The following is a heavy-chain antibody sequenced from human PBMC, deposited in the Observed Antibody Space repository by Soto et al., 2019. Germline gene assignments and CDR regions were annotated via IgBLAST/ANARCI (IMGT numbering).Heavy chain of an antibody. CDR1: GGSISSGGYS. CDR2: IYHSGST. CDR3: ARGMTTVTTFDY. D-gene: IGHD4-17*01. V-gene: IGHV4-30-2*01. J-gene: IGHJ4*02. Sequence: SETLSLTCAVSGGSISSGGYSWSWIRQPPGKGLEWIGYIYHSGSTYYNPSLKSRVTISVDRSKNRISLKLSSVTAADTAVYYCARGMTTVTTFDYWGQGTLVTVSS.